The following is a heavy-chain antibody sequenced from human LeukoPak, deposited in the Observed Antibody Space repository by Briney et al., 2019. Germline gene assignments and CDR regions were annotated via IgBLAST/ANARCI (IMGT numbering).Heavy chain of an antibody. D-gene: IGHD3-3*01. Sequence: ASVKVSCKASGYIFSDYYMHWVRQAPGQGLEWLGWINPKSGAADYAQQFRGRVTMTRDTSINTDYMEMKRVTSDDTAVYYCATYYDFWSGYYAFDIWGQGTMVTVSS. CDR1: GYIFSDYY. CDR2: INPKSGAA. V-gene: IGHV1-2*02. CDR3: ATYYDFWSGYYAFDI. J-gene: IGHJ3*02.